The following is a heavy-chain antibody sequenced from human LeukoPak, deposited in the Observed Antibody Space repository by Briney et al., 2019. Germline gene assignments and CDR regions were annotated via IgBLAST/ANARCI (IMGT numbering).Heavy chain of an antibody. CDR2: ISSSGSTI. D-gene: IGHD3-22*01. V-gene: IGHV3-48*04. CDR3: ARVPPIDYYDSSGLDY. J-gene: IGHJ4*02. Sequence: GGSLRLSCAASGFTFSSYGMHWVRQAPGKGLEWVSYISSSGSTIYYADSVKGRFTISRDNAKNSLYLQMNSLRAEDTAVYYCARVPPIDYYDSSGLDYWGQGTLVTVSS. CDR1: GFTFSSYG.